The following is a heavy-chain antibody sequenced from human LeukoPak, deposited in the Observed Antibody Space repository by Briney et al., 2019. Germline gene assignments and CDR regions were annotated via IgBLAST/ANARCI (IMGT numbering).Heavy chain of an antibody. V-gene: IGHV5-51*01. D-gene: IGHD6-13*01. J-gene: IGHJ3*02. CDR3: ARHRIEAAGNGAFDI. CDR1: GYSFTNYW. CDR2: IYPGDADT. Sequence: GESLKISCKGSGYSFTNYWIGWVRQMPGKGLEWMGIIYPGDADTRYSPSFQGQVTISADKSITTAYLQWSSLKASDTALYYCARHRIEAAGNGAFDIWGQGTMVTVSS.